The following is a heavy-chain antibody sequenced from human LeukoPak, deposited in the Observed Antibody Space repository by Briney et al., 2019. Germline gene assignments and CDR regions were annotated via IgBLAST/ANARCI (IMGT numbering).Heavy chain of an antibody. CDR3: ARDQYCGGDCYTMDY. CDR2: INPNSGGT. V-gene: IGHV1-2*02. D-gene: IGHD2-21*02. Sequence: ASVKVSCKASGYTFTSYYMHWVRQAPGQGLEWMGWINPNSGGTNYAQKFQGRVTMTRDTSISTAYMELSRLRSDDTAVYYCARDQYCGGDCYTMDYWGQGTLVTVSS. J-gene: IGHJ4*02. CDR1: GYTFTSYY.